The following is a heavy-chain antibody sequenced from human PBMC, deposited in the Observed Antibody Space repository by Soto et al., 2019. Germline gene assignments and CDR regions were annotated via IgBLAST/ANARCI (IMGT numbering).Heavy chain of an antibody. CDR2: INPNSGGT. V-gene: IGHV1-2*04. CDR3: ARDGGEGAFDI. D-gene: IGHD2-15*01. J-gene: IGHJ3*02. CDR1: RYAFTGYY. Sequence: ASVEPSSEAPRYAFTGYYMHWVRQAPGQGLEWMGWINPNSGGTNYAQKFQGWVTMTRDTSISTAYMELSRLRSDDTAVYYCARDGGEGAFDIWGKGTMVIVSS.